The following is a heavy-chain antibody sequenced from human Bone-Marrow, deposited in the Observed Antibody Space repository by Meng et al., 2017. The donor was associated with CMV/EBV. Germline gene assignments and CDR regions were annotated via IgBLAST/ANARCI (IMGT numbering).Heavy chain of an antibody. J-gene: IGHJ4*02. CDR3: ARWAGSCSGGSCFSSGFDY. Sequence: ASVKVSCKASGYTFTGYDINWVRQATGQGLEWMGWMNPNSGNTGYAQKFQGRVTITRNTSISTAYMELSSLRSEDTAVYYCARWAGSCSGGSCFSSGFDYWGQGTLVTVSS. D-gene: IGHD2-15*01. CDR1: GYTFTGYD. V-gene: IGHV1-8*03. CDR2: MNPNSGNT.